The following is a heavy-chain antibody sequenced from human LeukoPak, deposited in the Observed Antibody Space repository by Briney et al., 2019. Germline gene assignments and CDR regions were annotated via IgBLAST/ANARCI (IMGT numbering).Heavy chain of an antibody. CDR2: INPSGGST. V-gene: IGHV1-46*01. Sequence: ASVKVSFKSSGYTFTSYYMHWLRQPPGQGLEWMGIINPSGGSTSYAQKFQGRVTMTRDTSTSTVYMELSSLRSEDTAVYYCARALQNTVSYYYYGMDVWGQGTTVTVSS. CDR3: ARALQNTVSYYYYGMDV. CDR1: GYTFTSYY. D-gene: IGHD4-17*01. J-gene: IGHJ6*02.